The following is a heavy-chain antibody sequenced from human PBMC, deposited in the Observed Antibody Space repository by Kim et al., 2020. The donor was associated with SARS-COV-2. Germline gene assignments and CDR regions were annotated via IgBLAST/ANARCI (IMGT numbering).Heavy chain of an antibody. CDR1: GGSISSSSYY. D-gene: IGHD1-26*01. Sequence: SETLSLTCTVSGGSISSSSYYWGWIRQPPGKGLEWIGSIYYSGSTYYNPSLKSRVTISVDTSKNQFSLKLSSVTAADTAVYYCARRVSGSYYNYYYYYGMDVWGQGTTVTVSS. V-gene: IGHV4-39*01. J-gene: IGHJ6*02. CDR2: IYYSGST. CDR3: ARRVSGSYYNYYYYYGMDV.